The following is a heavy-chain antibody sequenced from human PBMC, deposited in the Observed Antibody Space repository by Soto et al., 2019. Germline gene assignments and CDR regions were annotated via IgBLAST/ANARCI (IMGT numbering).Heavy chain of an antibody. Sequence: PGGSLRLSCAASGFTFDDYAMHWVRQAPGKGLEWVSGISWNSGSIGYADSVKGRFTISRDNAKNSLYLQMNSLRAEVTALYYCAKDGIAAVSSYFDYWGQGTLVTVSS. J-gene: IGHJ4*02. CDR3: AKDGIAAVSSYFDY. CDR2: ISWNSGSI. CDR1: GFTFDDYA. V-gene: IGHV3-9*01. D-gene: IGHD6-13*01.